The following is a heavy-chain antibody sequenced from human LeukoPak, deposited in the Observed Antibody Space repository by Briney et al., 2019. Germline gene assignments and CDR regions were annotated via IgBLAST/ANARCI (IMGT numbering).Heavy chain of an antibody. CDR2: ISQTGGDT. Sequence: GGSLRLSCAASGFTFRNYDMTWVRQAPGKGLEWVSLISQTGGDTYYADSVKGRFTISRDNSKNTLFLQMSSLRAEDTAVYYCAKDLRGAGFDYWGQGNLVTVSS. V-gene: IGHV3-23*01. CDR3: AKDLRGAGFDY. D-gene: IGHD1-26*01. CDR1: GFTFRNYD. J-gene: IGHJ4*02.